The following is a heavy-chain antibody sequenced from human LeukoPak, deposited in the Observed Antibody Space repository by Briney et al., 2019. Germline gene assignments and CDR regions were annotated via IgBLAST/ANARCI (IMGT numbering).Heavy chain of an antibody. Sequence: GGSLRVSCAGSGYIFSSYAMHWVRQAPGRGLEWVAVISYDGSNKYYADSVKGRFTISRDNSKNTLYLQMNSLRAEDTAVYYCARLDAADSSGYYYDYWGQGTLVTVSS. V-gene: IGHV3-30*04. CDR1: GYIFSSYA. D-gene: IGHD3-22*01. CDR3: ARLDAADSSGYYYDY. CDR2: ISYDGSNK. J-gene: IGHJ4*02.